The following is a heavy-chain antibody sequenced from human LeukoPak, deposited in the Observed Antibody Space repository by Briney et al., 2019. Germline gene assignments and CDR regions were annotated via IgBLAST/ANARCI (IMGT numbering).Heavy chain of an antibody. CDR1: GGSLSGAY. Sequence: SSETLSLTCTVQGGSLSGAYWTWIRQPPGKGLEWIGEINHTGSTNYNPSLKSRVTMSADTPKNQFSLNLTSVTAADTALYYCARGPVRLARPYDFWGQGTLVTVSS. CDR3: ARGPVRLARPYDF. CDR2: INHTGST. D-gene: IGHD3-9*01. V-gene: IGHV4-34*01. J-gene: IGHJ4*02.